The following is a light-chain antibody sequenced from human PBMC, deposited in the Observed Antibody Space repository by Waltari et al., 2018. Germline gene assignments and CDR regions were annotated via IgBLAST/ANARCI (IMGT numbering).Light chain of an antibody. CDR3: QQYGTSPFT. V-gene: IGKV3-20*01. Sequence: ETVLTQSPGTLSLSPGERATLSCRTSQSVGTYLAWYQQRRGQAPRLLIYGASSRATGIPDRFSGSGSGTGFTLTINRLEPEDFALYYCQQYGTSPFTFGQGTKLEIK. J-gene: IGKJ2*01. CDR2: GAS. CDR1: QSVGTY.